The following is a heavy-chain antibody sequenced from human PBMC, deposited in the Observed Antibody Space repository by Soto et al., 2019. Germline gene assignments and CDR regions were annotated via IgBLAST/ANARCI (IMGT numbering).Heavy chain of an antibody. V-gene: IGHV4-30-2*02. Sequence: PSETLSLTCAVSGGSISSGGYSWSWIRQPPGKGLEWIGYIYHSGSTYYNPSLKSRVTISVDRSKNQFSLKLSSVTAADTAVYYCARSYPVAGTTLDWFDPWGQGTLVTVSS. D-gene: IGHD6-19*01. CDR2: IYHSGST. J-gene: IGHJ5*02. CDR3: ARSYPVAGTTLDWFDP. CDR1: GGSISSGGYS.